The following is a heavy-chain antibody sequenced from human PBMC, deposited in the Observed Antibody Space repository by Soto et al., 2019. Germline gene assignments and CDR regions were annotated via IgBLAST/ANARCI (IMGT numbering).Heavy chain of an antibody. Sequence: LRLSCAASGFTFSSYAMSWVRQAPGKGLEWVSAISGSGGSTYYADSVKGRFTISRDNSKNTLYLQMNSLRAEDTAVYYCATMTTVTYYFDYWGQGTLVTVSS. J-gene: IGHJ4*02. V-gene: IGHV3-23*01. D-gene: IGHD4-17*01. CDR1: GFTFSSYA. CDR3: ATMTTVTYYFDY. CDR2: ISGSGGST.